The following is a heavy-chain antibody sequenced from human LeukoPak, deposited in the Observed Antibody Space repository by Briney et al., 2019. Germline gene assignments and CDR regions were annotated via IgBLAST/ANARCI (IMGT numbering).Heavy chain of an antibody. CDR3: ARNPLDIMPTISNFFDS. J-gene: IGHJ4*02. Sequence: GRSLRLSCAASGFTFSVYAMHWVRQAPGKGLEWVSVISYDGTTKYYADSVKGRFTISRDNSKNTLYLQMNSLRPEDTAVYYCARNPLDIMPTISNFFDSWGQGTLVTVSS. D-gene: IGHD5-12*01. V-gene: IGHV3-30*04. CDR1: GFTFSVYA. CDR2: ISYDGTTK.